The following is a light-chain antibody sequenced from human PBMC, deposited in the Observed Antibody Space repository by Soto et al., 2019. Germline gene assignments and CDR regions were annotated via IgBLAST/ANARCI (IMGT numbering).Light chain of an antibody. J-gene: IGKJ4*01. CDR2: GAS. Sequence: DIVMTQSPSTLSASPGERTTLSCRASQSVASNLAWYQQKPGQAPRLLIYGASTMDTGIPARFSGGGSGTDFTLTISSLQSEDFAVYYCQQYYSWLSLTFGGGTKVEIK. V-gene: IGKV3-15*01. CDR1: QSVASN. CDR3: QQYYSWLSLT.